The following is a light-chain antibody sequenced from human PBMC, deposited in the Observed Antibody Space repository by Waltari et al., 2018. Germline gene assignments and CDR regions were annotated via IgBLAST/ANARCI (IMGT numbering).Light chain of an antibody. V-gene: IGLV2-14*03. CDR2: DVS. Sequence: QSALTQAASVSGSPGPSITISCTGTSSDAGAYNYVSWYQQHPGKAPKLMIYDVSNRPSGVSNRFSGSKSGNTASLTISGLQAEDEADYYCSSFTSSSTVLFGGGTRLSVL. J-gene: IGLJ2*01. CDR3: SSFTSSSTVL. CDR1: SSDAGAYNY.